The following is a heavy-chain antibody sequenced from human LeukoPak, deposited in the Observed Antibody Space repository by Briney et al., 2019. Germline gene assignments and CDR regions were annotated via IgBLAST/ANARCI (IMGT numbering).Heavy chain of an antibody. D-gene: IGHD1-26*01. CDR1: GFTFDDYA. CDR3: ARGWWELLPDY. CDR2: ISWNSGSI. V-gene: IGHV3-9*01. J-gene: IGHJ4*02. Sequence: GRSLRLSCAASGFTFDDYAMHWVRQAPGKGLEWVSGISWNSGSIGYADSVKGRFTISRDNAKNSLYLQMNSLRAEDTAVYYCARGWWELLPDYWGQGTLVTVSS.